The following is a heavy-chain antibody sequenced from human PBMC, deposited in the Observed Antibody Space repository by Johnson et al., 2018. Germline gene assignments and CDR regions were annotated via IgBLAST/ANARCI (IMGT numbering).Heavy chain of an antibody. CDR1: GFTFSSYA. Sequence: VQLVESGGGVVQPGRSLRLSCEASGFTFSSYAMSWVRQAPGKGLAWVSAISGICGSTYSADSVKGRFTITRDNAKNSLYLQMNSLRAEDTAGYYCAGARGGVDAFDIWGQGTMVTVSS. D-gene: IGHD2-8*02. CDR2: ISGICGST. CDR3: AGARGGVDAFDI. V-gene: IGHV3-21*01. J-gene: IGHJ3*02.